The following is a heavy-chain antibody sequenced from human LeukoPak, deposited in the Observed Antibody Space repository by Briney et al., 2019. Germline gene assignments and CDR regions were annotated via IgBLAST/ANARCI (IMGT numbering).Heavy chain of an antibody. V-gene: IGHV3-30-3*01. J-gene: IGHJ1*01. CDR3: ARGDSGAPESFQH. CDR2: ISYDGSNK. CDR1: GFTFSSYA. D-gene: IGHD4-17*01. Sequence: GGSLRLSCAASGFTFSSYAMHWVRQAPGKGLEWVAVISYDGSNKYYADSVKGRFTISRDNSKNTLYLQMNSLRAEDTAVYYCARGDSGAPESFQHGAQATLVPVSS.